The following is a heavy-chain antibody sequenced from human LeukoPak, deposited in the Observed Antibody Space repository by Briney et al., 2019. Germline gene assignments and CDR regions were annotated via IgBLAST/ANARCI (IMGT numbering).Heavy chain of an antibody. J-gene: IGHJ6*03. CDR2: ISPSGDIT. CDR1: GFTFSSYE. CDR3: ARGPDYYYYYMDV. V-gene: IGHV3-23*01. Sequence: GGSLRLSCAASGFTFSSYEMNWVRQAPGKGLEWVSGISPSGDITYYTDSVRGRFTISRDNFKNTLSLQVNSLRAEDTAVYYCARGPDYYYYYMDVWGKGTTVTISS.